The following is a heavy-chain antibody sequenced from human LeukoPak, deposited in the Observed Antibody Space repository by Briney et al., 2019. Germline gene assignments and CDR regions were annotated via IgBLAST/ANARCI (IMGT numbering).Heavy chain of an antibody. V-gene: IGHV3-23*01. J-gene: IGHJ4*02. CDR1: GFTFSSYA. CDR2: ISGSGGST. Sequence: GGSPRLSCVASGFTFSSYAMSWVRQAPGKGLEWVSAISGSGGSTYYADSVKGRFTISRDNSKNTLYLQMNSLRAEDTAVYYCAKPPGIAAAGTFDYWGQGTLVTVSS. D-gene: IGHD6-13*01. CDR3: AKPPGIAAAGTFDY.